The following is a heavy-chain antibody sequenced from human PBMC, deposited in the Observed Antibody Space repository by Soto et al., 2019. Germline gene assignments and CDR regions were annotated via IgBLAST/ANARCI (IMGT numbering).Heavy chain of an antibody. Sequence: GGSLRLSCAASGFTFSSYWMSWVRQAPGKGLEWVVNIKQDGSEKYYVDSVKGRFTISRDNAKNSLYLQMNSLRAEDTAVYYCARELSYGDSDYWGQGTLVTVSS. CDR3: ARELSYGDSDY. D-gene: IGHD4-17*01. V-gene: IGHV3-7*03. CDR1: GFTFSSYW. J-gene: IGHJ4*02. CDR2: IKQDGSEK.